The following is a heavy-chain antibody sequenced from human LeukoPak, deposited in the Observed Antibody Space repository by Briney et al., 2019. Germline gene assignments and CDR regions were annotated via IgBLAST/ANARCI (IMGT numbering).Heavy chain of an antibody. D-gene: IGHD2-15*01. CDR2: INPSGGST. V-gene: IGHV1-46*01. CDR3: ARDLNCSGGSCYSREGWALRFDY. Sequence: ASVKVSCKASGYTFTSYYMHWVRQAPGQGLEWMGIINPSGGSTSYAQKFQGRVTMTRDMSTSTVYMELSSLRSEDTAVYYCARDLNCSGGSCYSREGWALRFDYWGQGTLVTVSS. J-gene: IGHJ4*02. CDR1: GYTFTSYY.